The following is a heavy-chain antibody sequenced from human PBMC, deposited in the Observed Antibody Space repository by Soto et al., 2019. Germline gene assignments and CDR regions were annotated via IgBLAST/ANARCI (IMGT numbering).Heavy chain of an antibody. V-gene: IGHV4-59*01. CDR2: IYASGNT. CDR1: GGSMSSYY. D-gene: IGHD3-10*01. J-gene: IGHJ4*02. Sequence: SETLSLTCTASGGSMSSYYWNWIRQPPGKGLESIGYIYASGNTNYNPSFKSRVAISIDTSKRQISLNLTSVTAADTAVYYCARESSSGSGSYYNPLSRFDYWGQGTLVTVSS. CDR3: ARESSSGSGSYYNPLSRFDY.